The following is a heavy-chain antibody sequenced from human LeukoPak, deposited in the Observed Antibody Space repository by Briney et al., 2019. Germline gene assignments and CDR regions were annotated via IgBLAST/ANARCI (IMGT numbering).Heavy chain of an antibody. J-gene: IGHJ4*02. D-gene: IGHD6-13*01. CDR1: GYSITNGYY. CDR2: IYHSGNT. V-gene: IGHV4-38-2*02. Sequence: PSETLSLTCTVSGYSITNGYYWGWIRQPPGKGLEWIGSIYHSGNTYYNPSLKSRVTISVDTSKNQFSLKLSSVTAADTAVYYCARGIEQQRYLEDYWGQGTLVTVSS. CDR3: ARGIEQQRYLEDY.